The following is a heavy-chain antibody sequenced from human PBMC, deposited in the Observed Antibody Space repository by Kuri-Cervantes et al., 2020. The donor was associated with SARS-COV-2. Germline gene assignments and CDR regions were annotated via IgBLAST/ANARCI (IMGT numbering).Heavy chain of an antibody. CDR2: ISSSSSTI. CDR1: GFTFSSYS. CDR3: AGGGSDYYYYYGMDV. Sequence: LSLTCAASGFTFSSYSMNWVRQAPGKGLEWVSYISSSSSTIYYADSVKGRFTISRDNAKNSLYLQMNSLRAEDTAVYYCAGGGSDYYYYYGMDVWGQGTTVTVSS. J-gene: IGHJ6*02. D-gene: IGHD1-26*01. V-gene: IGHV3-48*01.